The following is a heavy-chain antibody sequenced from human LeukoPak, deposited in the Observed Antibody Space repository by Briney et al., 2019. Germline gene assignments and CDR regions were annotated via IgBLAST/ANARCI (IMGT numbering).Heavy chain of an antibody. CDR1: GYTFTGYY. CDR2: INPNSGGT. D-gene: IGHD6-13*01. J-gene: IGHJ5*02. Sequence: ASVKVSCEASGYTFTGYYMHWVRQAPGQGLEWMGWINPNSGGTNYAQKFQGRVTMTRDTSISTAYMELSRLRSDDTAVYYCARGRVRAAAGTWFDPWGQGTLVTVSS. V-gene: IGHV1-2*02. CDR3: ARGRVRAAAGTWFDP.